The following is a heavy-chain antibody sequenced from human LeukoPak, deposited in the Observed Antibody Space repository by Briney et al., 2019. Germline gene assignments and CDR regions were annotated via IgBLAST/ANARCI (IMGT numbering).Heavy chain of an antibody. CDR3: ARAEAGGDAFDI. Sequence: GGSLRLSCAASGFTFSSYWVHWVRQAPGKGLVWVSRINSDGSSTSYADSVKGRFTISRDNAKNTLYLQMNSLRAEDTAVYYCARAEAGGDAFDIWGQGTMVTVSS. CDR2: INSDGSST. D-gene: IGHD6-19*01. CDR1: GFTFSSYW. V-gene: IGHV3-74*01. J-gene: IGHJ3*02.